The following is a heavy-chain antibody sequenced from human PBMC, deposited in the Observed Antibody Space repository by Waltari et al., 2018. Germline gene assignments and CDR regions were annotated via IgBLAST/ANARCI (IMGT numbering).Heavy chain of an antibody. J-gene: IGHJ4*02. V-gene: IGHV1-2*02. CDR1: GYTFTGYY. Sequence: QVQLVQSGAEVKKPGASVKVSCKASGYTFTGYYMHWVRQAPGQGLEWMGWINPNSGGTNYAQKFQGRVTMTRDTSISTAYMELSRLRSDDTAVYYCATAGITGTLGIYFDYWGQGTLVTVSS. CDR3: ATAGITGTLGIYFDY. CDR2: INPNSGGT. D-gene: IGHD1-20*01.